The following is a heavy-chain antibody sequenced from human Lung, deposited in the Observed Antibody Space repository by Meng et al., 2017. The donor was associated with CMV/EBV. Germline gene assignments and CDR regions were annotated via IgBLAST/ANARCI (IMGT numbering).Heavy chain of an antibody. V-gene: IGHV2-70D*14. Sequence: SGXXLVXPTQTLTLTCTFSGFSLSTSGMRVSWIRQPPGKALEWLARIDWDDDKFYSTSLKTRLTISKDTSKNQVVLTMTNMDPVDTATYYCARYAAGYSIFDPWXQGTLVTVSS. CDR3: ARYAAGYSIFDP. CDR2: IDWDDDK. D-gene: IGHD6-13*01. J-gene: IGHJ5*02. CDR1: GFSLSTSGMR.